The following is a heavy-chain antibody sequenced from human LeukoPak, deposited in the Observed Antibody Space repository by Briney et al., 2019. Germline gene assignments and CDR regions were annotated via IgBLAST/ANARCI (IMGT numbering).Heavy chain of an antibody. J-gene: IGHJ5*02. V-gene: IGHV4-34*01. Sequence: PSETLSLTCAVYGGSFRGYYWSWIRQPPGKGLEWIGEVNHSGSTNYNPSLKSRVTMSEDTSKNQFSLKLSSVTAADTAVYYCARGGNIWSGLSGRNWFDPWGQGTLVTVSS. CDR1: GGSFRGYY. CDR2: VNHSGST. D-gene: IGHD3-3*01. CDR3: ARGGNIWSGLSGRNWFDP.